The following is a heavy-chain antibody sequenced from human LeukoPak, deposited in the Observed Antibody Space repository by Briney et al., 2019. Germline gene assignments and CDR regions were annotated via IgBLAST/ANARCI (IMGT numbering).Heavy chain of an antibody. CDR2: IYHSGST. CDR3: ARAEGATPHFDY. Sequence: SETLSLTCGVAGYSISSDYYWGWIRQPPGKGLEWIGNIYHSGSTYYNPSLESRVTISIDTSKNQFTLKLSSVTAADTAVYYCARAEGATPHFDYWGQGTLVTVSS. J-gene: IGHJ4*02. CDR1: GYSISSDYY. V-gene: IGHV4-38-2*01. D-gene: IGHD1-26*01.